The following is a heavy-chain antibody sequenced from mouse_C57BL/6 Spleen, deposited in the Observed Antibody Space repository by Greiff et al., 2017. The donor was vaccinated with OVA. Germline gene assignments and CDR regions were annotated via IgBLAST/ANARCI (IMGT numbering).Heavy chain of an antibody. Sequence: QVQLQQSGAELVKPGASVKISCKASGYAFSSYWMNWVKQRPGKGLEWIGQIYPGDGDTNYNGKFKGKATLTADKSSSTAYMQLSSLTSEDSAVYFCARYRTTVWYFDVWGTGTTVTVSS. CDR3: ARYRTTVWYFDV. D-gene: IGHD1-1*01. V-gene: IGHV1-80*01. J-gene: IGHJ1*03. CDR1: GYAFSSYW. CDR2: IYPGDGDT.